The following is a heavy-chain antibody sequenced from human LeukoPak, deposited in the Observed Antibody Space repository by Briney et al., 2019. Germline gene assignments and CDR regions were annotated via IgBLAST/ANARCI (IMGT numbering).Heavy chain of an antibody. CDR3: ARIGGWYSSSTGYFDY. CDR2: ISSSGST. D-gene: IGHD6-6*01. CDR1: GDSISSGDYY. Sequence: SETLSLTCTVSGDSISSGDYYWSWIRQPAGKGLEWIGRISSSGSTNYNPSLKGRVTISVDTSKNQFSLRLSSVTAADTAVYYCARIGGWYSSSTGYFDYWGQGTLVTVSS. V-gene: IGHV4-61*02. J-gene: IGHJ4*02.